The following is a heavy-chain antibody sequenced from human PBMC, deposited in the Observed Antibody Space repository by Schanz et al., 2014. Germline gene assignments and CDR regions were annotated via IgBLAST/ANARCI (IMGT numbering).Heavy chain of an antibody. CDR3: ARDIQYHYDTSGPVGAFDI. CDR2: INGYNAHT. D-gene: IGHD3-22*01. CDR1: GYTFTSSG. Sequence: QVQLVQSGAEVKKPGASVKVSCKASGYTFTSSGFSWVRQAPGQGLEWMGWINGYNAHTNYAQKFQGRVTMTTDTSTSTAYMDLSSLRSDDTAVYYCARDIQYHYDTSGPVGAFDIWGQGTVVTVSS. J-gene: IGHJ3*02. V-gene: IGHV1-18*01.